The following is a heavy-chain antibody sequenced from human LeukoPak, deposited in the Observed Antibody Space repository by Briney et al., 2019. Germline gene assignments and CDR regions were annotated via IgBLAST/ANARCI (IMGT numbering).Heavy chain of an antibody. CDR3: ARRAVGTFDY. CDR1: GGSISSSSYY. CDR2: IYYSGST. Sequence: ASETLSLTCTVSGGSISSSSYYWGWIRQPPGKGLEWIGSIYYSGSTYYNPSLKSRVSISIDTSKNQFSLNLSSVTAADTAVYYCARRAVGTFDYWGQGTLVTVSS. V-gene: IGHV4-39*01. J-gene: IGHJ4*02. D-gene: IGHD6-13*01.